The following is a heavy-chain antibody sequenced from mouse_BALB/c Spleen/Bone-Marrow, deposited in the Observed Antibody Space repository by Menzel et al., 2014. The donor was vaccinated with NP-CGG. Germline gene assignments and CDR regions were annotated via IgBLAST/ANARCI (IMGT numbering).Heavy chain of an antibody. D-gene: IGHD1-3*01. CDR1: GYTFTSYW. V-gene: IGHV1-5*01. CDR3: TGGKDYYAMDY. CDR2: IYPGNSDT. J-gene: IGHJ4*01. Sequence: EVKLVESGTMLARPGASVKMSCKASGYTFTSYWMHWVKQRPGQGLEWIGAIYPGNSDTSYNQKFKGKAKLTAVTSTSTAYMELSSLTNGDSAVYYCTGGKDYYAMDYWGQGTSVTVSS.